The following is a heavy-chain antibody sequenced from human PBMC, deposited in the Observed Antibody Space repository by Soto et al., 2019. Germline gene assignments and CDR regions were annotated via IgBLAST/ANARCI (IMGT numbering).Heavy chain of an antibody. V-gene: IGHV4-59*01. Sequence: KASETLSLTCTVSGGSSRSYYWSWIRQPPGKGLEWIGYIYYSGIINYNPSLESRVTISVDTSKNQFSLKLSSVTAADTAVYYCAKGGGWNDVWGQGTTVTVSS. CDR3: AKGGGWNDV. CDR2: IYYSGII. J-gene: IGHJ6*02. D-gene: IGHD3-16*01. CDR1: GGSSRSYY.